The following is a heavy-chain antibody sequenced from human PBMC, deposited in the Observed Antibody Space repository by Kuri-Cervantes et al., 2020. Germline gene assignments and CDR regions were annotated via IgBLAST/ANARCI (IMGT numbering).Heavy chain of an antibody. Sequence: GGSLRLSCAASGFTFSSYAMHWVRQAPGKGLEYVSAISSNGGSTYYANSVKGRFTISRDNSKNTLYLQMGSLRAEDMAVYYCARAEGCSGGSCYSGATEIPDYWGQGTLVTVSS. CDR3: ARAEGCSGGSCYSGATEIPDY. D-gene: IGHD2-15*01. V-gene: IGHV3-64*01. CDR2: ISSNGGST. CDR1: GFTFSSYA. J-gene: IGHJ4*02.